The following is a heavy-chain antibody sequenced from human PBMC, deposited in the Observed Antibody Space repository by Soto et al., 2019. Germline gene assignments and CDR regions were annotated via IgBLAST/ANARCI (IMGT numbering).Heavy chain of an antibody. CDR3: AREGRLLGAFDI. V-gene: IGHV3-7*01. J-gene: IGHJ3*02. CDR1: GFTFSTTW. D-gene: IGHD2-15*01. CDR2: IKPDGSDK. Sequence: EVQLVESGGGLVQPGGSLRLSCAISGFTFSTTWRPWARQAPGKGLEWVANIKPDGSDKYYVDSVKGRFTISRDNAKNSLYLQMNSLRAEDTAVYYCAREGRLLGAFDIWGQGTLVTVSS.